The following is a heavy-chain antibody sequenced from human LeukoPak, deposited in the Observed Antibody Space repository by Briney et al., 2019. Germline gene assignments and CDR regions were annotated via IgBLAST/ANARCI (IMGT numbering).Heavy chain of an antibody. V-gene: IGHV3-7*01. Sequence: PGGSLRLSCAASGFTFSSYWMSWVRQAPGKGLEWVANIKQDGSEKYYVDSVKGRFTISRDNAKNSLYLQMNSLRAEDTAVYYCARDDRYSRSWRYEYYFDYWGQGTLVTVSS. CDR2: IKQDGSEK. J-gene: IGHJ4*02. CDR1: GFTFSSYW. D-gene: IGHD6-13*01. CDR3: ARDDRYSRSWRYEYYFDY.